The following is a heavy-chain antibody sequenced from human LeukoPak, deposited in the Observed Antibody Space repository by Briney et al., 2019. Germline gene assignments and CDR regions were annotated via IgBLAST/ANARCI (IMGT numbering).Heavy chain of an antibody. J-gene: IGHJ4*02. CDR1: GFTFSTYS. Sequence: KPGGSLRLSCAASGFTFSTYSMNWVRQPPGKGLERVSSISSSSSYIYYADSVKGRFTISRDNAKNSLYLQMNSLRAEDTAVYYCARDRGSYYGGGFDYWGQGTLVTVSS. D-gene: IGHD1-26*01. CDR2: ISSSSSYI. V-gene: IGHV3-21*01. CDR3: ARDRGSYYGGGFDY.